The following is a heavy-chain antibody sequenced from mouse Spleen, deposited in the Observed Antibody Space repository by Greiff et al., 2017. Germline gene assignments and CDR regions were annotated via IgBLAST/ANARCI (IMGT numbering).Heavy chain of an antibody. Sequence: QVQLQQSGAELVKPGASVKLSCKASGYTFTEYTIHWVKQRPGQGLEWIGWIYPGSGSIKYNEKFKDKATLTADKSSSTDYMELSRVTSEDSAVYFCARQEGSYYSNYNWCFDVWGAGTTVTVSS. V-gene: IGHV1-62-2*01. CDR1: GYTFTEYT. CDR3: ARQEGSYYSNYNWCFDV. J-gene: IGHJ1*01. CDR2: IYPGSGSI. D-gene: IGHD2-5*01.